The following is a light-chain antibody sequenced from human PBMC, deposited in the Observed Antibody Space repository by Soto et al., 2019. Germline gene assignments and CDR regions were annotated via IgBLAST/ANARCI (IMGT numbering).Light chain of an antibody. CDR1: QSLSSSY. J-gene: IGKJ4*01. V-gene: IGKV3-20*01. CDR2: GAS. Sequence: ENVLTQSPGTLSLSPGERATLSCRASQSLSSSYLAWYQQKPGQAPRLLIYGASSRATGIPDRFSGSGSGTDFTLTISRLEPEDFAVYYCQQFATSPLTFDGGTKVDIK. CDR3: QQFATSPLT.